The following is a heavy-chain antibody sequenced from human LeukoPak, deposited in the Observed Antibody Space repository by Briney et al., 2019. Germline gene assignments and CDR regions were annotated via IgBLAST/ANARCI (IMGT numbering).Heavy chain of an antibody. D-gene: IGHD1-14*01. CDR1: GGTFSSYA. CDR3: ARSRTSPGGYFDY. V-gene: IGHV1-69*13. CDR2: IIPIFGTA. Sequence: GASVKVSCKASGGTFSSYAISWVRQAPGQGLEWMEGIIPIFGTANYAQKFQGRVTITADESTSTAYMELRSLRSEDTAVYYCARSRTSPGGYFDYWGQGTLVTVSS. J-gene: IGHJ4*02.